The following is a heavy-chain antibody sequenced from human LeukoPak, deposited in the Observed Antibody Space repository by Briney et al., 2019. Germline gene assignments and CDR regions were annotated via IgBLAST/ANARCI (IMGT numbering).Heavy chain of an antibody. Sequence: GGCLRLSCAPSVLTSADYLVSWSREAPGQRLEWISYITGTGVTIHYSDSVKGRFTISRDTAKNSLSLLMNSLRGEDTAVYYCATHGGGGYDEDDAFNIWGQGTMVTVSS. CDR3: ATHGGGGYDEDDAFNI. CDR2: ITGTGVTI. V-gene: IGHV3-11*01. D-gene: IGHD5-12*01. CDR1: VLTSADYL. J-gene: IGHJ3*02.